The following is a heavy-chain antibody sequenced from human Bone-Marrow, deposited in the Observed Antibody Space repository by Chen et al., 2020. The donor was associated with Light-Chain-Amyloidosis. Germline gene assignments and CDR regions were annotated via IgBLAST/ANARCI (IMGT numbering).Heavy chain of an antibody. D-gene: IGHD5-12*01. V-gene: IGHV5-51*01. CDR1: GYTFPNYW. CDR2: IYPDEADA. CDR3: ARRRDGYNFDY. Sequence: EVQLEQSGPEVKKPGESLKISCKGSGYTFPNYWIVWVLQMPGKGLGWMGVIYPDEADAKHLPACEGQVTISPDKSITPAYLQWRSLQASDTAMYYCARRRDGYNFDYWGQGTLVTVS. J-gene: IGHJ4*02.